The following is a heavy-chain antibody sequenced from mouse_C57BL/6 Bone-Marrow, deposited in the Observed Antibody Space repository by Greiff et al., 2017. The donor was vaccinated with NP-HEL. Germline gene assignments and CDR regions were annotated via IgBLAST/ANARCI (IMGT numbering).Heavy chain of an antibody. J-gene: IGHJ2*01. Sequence: EVKLMESGGGLVKPGGSLKLSCAASGFTFSSYAMSWVRQTPEKRLEWVATISDGGSYTYYPDNVKGRFTISRDNAKNNLYLQMSHLKSEDTAMYYCARDPHYYGRDFDYWGQGTTLTVSS. CDR3: ARDPHYYGRDFDY. V-gene: IGHV5-4*01. CDR2: ISDGGSYT. D-gene: IGHD1-2*01. CDR1: GFTFSSYA.